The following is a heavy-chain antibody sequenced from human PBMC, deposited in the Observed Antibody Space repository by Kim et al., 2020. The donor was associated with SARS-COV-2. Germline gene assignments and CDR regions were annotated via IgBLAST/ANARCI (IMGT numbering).Heavy chain of an antibody. D-gene: IGHD3-16*01. CDR1: GFAFSPYW. CDR3: MRDNIQPGDL. Sequence: GGSLRLSCSASGFAFSPYWMHWVRQVPGQGLMWVSQIDSDGSITTYADAVLGRFSISRDNAKNTLYLQMNSLRVEDTAIYYCMRDNIQPGDLWGQGVMVTVSS. CDR2: IDSDGSIT. J-gene: IGHJ4*02. V-gene: IGHV3-74*01.